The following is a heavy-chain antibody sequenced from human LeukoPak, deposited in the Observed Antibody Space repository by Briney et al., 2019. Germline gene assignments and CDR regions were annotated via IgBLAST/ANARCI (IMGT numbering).Heavy chain of an antibody. D-gene: IGHD7-27*01. V-gene: IGHV1-2*04. J-gene: IGHJ4*02. CDR1: GYTFTGYC. Sequence: ASVKVSCKASGYTFTGYCMHWVRQAPGQGLEWMGWINPNSGGTNYAQKFQGWVTMTRDTSISTAYMELSRLRSDDTAVYYCARATPTGEADYWGQGTLVTVSS. CDR3: ARATPTGEADY. CDR2: INPNSGGT.